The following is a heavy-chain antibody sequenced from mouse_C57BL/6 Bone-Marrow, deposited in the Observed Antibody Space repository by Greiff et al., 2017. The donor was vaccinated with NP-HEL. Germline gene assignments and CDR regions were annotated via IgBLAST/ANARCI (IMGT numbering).Heavy chain of an antibody. D-gene: IGHD1-1*01. CDR1: GYAFSSSW. CDR3: ARSGLYYGSMDY. V-gene: IGHV1-82*01. Sequence: QVQLQQSGPELVKPGASVKISCKASGYAFSSSWMNWVKQRPGKGLEWIGRIYPGDGDTNYNGKFKGKATLTADKSSSTAYMQLSSLTSEDSAVYFCARSGLYYGSMDYWGQGTTLTVSS. J-gene: IGHJ2*01. CDR2: IYPGDGDT.